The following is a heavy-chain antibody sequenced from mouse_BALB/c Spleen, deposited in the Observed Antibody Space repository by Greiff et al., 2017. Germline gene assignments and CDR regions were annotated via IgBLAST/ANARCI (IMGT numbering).Heavy chain of an antibody. Sequence: EVQGVESGGGLVQPGGSRKLSCAASGFTFSSFAMHWVRQAPEKGLEWVAYISSGSSTIYYADTVKGRFTISRDNPKNTLFLQMTSLRSEDTAMYYCARSGSGPFDYWGQGTTLTVSS. V-gene: IGHV5-17*02. CDR2: ISSGSSTI. CDR3: ARSGSGPFDY. CDR1: GFTFSSFA. D-gene: IGHD1-1*02. J-gene: IGHJ2*01.